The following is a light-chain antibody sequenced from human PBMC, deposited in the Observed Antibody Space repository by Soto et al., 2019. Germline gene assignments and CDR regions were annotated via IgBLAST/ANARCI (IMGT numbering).Light chain of an antibody. CDR3: SSYTSDNRNYV. V-gene: IGLV2-14*01. J-gene: IGLJ1*01. CDR1: SSDVGAYTS. Sequence: QSALTQPASVSGSPGQSITISCTGSSSDVGAYTSVSWYQQHPGKAPKLMIYEVSNWPSGVSRRFSGSKSGNTVSLTISGLQAEDEAHYYCSSYTSDNRNYVFGTGTQLTVL. CDR2: EVS.